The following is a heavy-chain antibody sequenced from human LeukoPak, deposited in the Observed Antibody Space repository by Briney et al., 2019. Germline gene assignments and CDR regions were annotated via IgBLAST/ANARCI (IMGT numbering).Heavy chain of an antibody. D-gene: IGHD3-22*01. CDR1: GFTLSTYW. Sequence: GGSLRLSCEASGFTLSTYWMNWVRQAPGKGLEWVSTISGRGGSTFYADSVKGRFTISRDNAKNTLYLQMNSLRAEDTALYYCAKIYDASGYHLYSPFDYWGQGTLVTVSS. CDR2: ISGRGGST. V-gene: IGHV3-23*01. J-gene: IGHJ4*02. CDR3: AKIYDASGYHLYSPFDY.